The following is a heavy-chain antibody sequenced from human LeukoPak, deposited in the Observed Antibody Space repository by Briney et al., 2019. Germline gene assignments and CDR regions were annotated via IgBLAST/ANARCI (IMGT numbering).Heavy chain of an antibody. J-gene: IGHJ4*02. V-gene: IGHV4-34*01. CDR3: ARVPGYSYSIDY. D-gene: IGHD5-18*01. CDR1: GGSFSGYY. CDR2: INHSGST. Sequence: PPETLSLTCAVYGGSFSGYYWSWIRQPPGKGLEWIGEINHSGSTNYNPSLTSRVTISVDTSKNQFSLKLSSVTAADTAVYYCARVPGYSYSIDYWGQGTLVTVSS.